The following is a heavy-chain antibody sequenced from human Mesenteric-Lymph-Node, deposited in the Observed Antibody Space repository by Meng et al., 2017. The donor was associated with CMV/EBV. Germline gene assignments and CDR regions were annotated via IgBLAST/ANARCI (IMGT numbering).Heavy chain of an antibody. D-gene: IGHD6-13*01. V-gene: IGHV3-21*01. J-gene: IGHJ5*02. CDR1: GFTLSSNA. CDR3: ARDPLGEAAAGSNWFDP. CDR2: ISSSSSYI. Sequence: GESLKISCAASGFTLSSNAMNWVRQAPGKGLEWVSSISSSSSYIYYADSVKGRFTISRDNAKNSLYLQMNSLRAEDTAVYYCARDPLGEAAAGSNWFDPWGQGTLVTVSS.